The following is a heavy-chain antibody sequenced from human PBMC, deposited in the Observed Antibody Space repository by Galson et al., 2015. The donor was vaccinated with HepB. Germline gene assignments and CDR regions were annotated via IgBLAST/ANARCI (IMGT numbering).Heavy chain of an antibody. CDR3: ARGYCSGGSCYGGYYYYYMDV. CDR2: ISSSGSTI. V-gene: IGHV3-11*01. Sequence: SLRLSCAASGFTFSDYYMSWIRQAPGKGLEWVSYISSSGSTIYYADSVKGRLTISRDNAKNSLYLQMNSLRAEDTAVYYCARGYCSGGSCYGGYYYYYMDVWGKGTTVTVSS. J-gene: IGHJ6*03. D-gene: IGHD2-15*01. CDR1: GFTFSDYY.